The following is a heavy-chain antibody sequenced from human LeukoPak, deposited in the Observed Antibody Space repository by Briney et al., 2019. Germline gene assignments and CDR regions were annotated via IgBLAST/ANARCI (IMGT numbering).Heavy chain of an antibody. V-gene: IGHV1-2*06. CDR1: GYTFTGYY. CDR2: INPNNGGT. CDR3: AGEDNSSGYRPFDI. J-gene: IGHJ3*02. Sequence: ASVKVSCKASGYTFTGYYIHWVRQAPGQGLEWMGRINPNNGGTNYAQKFQGRVTMTRDMSMSTAYMELSRLRSVDTAVYYCAGEDNSSGYRPFDIWGQGTMVTVPS. D-gene: IGHD3-22*01.